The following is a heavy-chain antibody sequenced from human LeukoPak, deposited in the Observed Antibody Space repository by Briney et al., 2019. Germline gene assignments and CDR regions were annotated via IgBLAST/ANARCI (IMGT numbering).Heavy chain of an antibody. D-gene: IGHD3-10*01. J-gene: IGHJ1*01. V-gene: IGHV3-30*02. Sequence: QPGGSLRLSCAASGFTFSSYGMHWVRQAPGKGLEWVAFIRYDGSNKYYADSVKGRFTISRDNSKNTLYLQMNSLRAEDTAVYYCAKVVGRGAAAEYFQHWGQGTLVTVSS. CDR1: GFTFSSYG. CDR2: IRYDGSNK. CDR3: AKVVGRGAAAEYFQH.